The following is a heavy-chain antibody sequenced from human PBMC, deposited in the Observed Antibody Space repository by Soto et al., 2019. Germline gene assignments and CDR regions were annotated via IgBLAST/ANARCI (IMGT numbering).Heavy chain of an antibody. D-gene: IGHD2-21*02. CDR1: GGSITDYS. CDR2: IFSSGST. V-gene: IGHV4-4*07. Sequence: SETLSLTCTVSGGSITDYSWVWIRQPAGKGLEWIGRIFSSGSTNYNPPLKGRITMSLDTSKNQFSLKLNSATATDTAVYFCARDQGVVVTADNWFDPWGQGILVTVSS. J-gene: IGHJ5*02. CDR3: ARDQGVVVTADNWFDP.